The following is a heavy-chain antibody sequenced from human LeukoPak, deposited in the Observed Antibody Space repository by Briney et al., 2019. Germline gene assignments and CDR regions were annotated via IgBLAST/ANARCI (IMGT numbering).Heavy chain of an antibody. CDR3: ARDLVLPYYSNNPFDY. D-gene: IGHD4-11*01. Sequence: GGSLRLSCAASGFTVSSNYMSWVRQAPGKGLEWVSVIYSGGSTYYADSVKGRFTISRDNSKNTLYLQMNSLRAEDTAVYYCARDLVLPYYSNNPFDYWGQGTLVTVSS. J-gene: IGHJ4*02. CDR2: IYSGGST. CDR1: GFTVSSNY. V-gene: IGHV3-66*01.